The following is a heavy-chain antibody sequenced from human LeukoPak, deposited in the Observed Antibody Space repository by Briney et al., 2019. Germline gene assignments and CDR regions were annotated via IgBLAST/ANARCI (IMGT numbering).Heavy chain of an antibody. CDR1: GCTFSSYA. V-gene: IGHV3-23*01. CDR2: ISGSGGST. J-gene: IGHJ4*02. D-gene: IGHD1-14*01. Sequence: WASLTLSCTASGCTFSSYAMSWIRQPPGKGLEWISDISGSGGSTYYADSVKGRFTISRDNSKNTLYLQMNSLRAEDTAAYYCAKPDYGYPERPDYFDYWGQGTLVTVSS. CDR3: AKPDYGYPERPDYFDY.